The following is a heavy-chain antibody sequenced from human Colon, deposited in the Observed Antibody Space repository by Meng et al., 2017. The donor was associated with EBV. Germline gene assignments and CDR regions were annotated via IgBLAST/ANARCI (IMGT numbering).Heavy chain of an antibody. V-gene: IGHV3-74*01. CDR2: INSDGSST. CDR3: AKGGASCCFDS. Sequence: VQLVESGGGLVLPGGSLRLSCAASGFTFSSYWMHWVRQVSGKGLVWVSRINSDGSSTSYADSVKGRFTISRDNAKNTLYLQMNSLRAEDTAVYYCAKGGASCCFDSWGQGILVTVSS. D-gene: IGHD1-26*01. CDR1: GFTFSSYW. J-gene: IGHJ4*02.